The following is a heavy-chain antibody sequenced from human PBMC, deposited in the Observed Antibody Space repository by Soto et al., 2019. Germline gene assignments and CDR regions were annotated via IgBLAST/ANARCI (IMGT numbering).Heavy chain of an antibody. Sequence: QVQLVESGGGVVQPGRSLRLSCAASGFTFSSYAMHWVRQAPGKGLEWVAVISYDGSNKYYADSVKGRFTISRDNSKNTLYLQMNSLRAEDTAVYYCARDRDKTGTTPFDYWGQGTLVTVSS. CDR2: ISYDGSNK. D-gene: IGHD1-1*01. J-gene: IGHJ4*02. CDR3: ARDRDKTGTTPFDY. CDR1: GFTFSSYA. V-gene: IGHV3-30-3*01.